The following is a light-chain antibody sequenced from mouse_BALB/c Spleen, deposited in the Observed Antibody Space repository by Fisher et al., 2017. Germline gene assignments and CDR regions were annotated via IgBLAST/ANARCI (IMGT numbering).Light chain of an antibody. V-gene: IGKV4-59*01. Sequence: IVLTQSPAIMSASLGEKVTMSCRASSSVNYMYWYQQKSGTSPKRWIYDTSKLASGVPARFSGSGSGTSYSLTISRMEAEDAATYYCQQWSSYPRTFGGGTKLEIK. CDR1: SSVNY. CDR3: QQWSSYPRT. CDR2: DTS. J-gene: IGKJ1*01.